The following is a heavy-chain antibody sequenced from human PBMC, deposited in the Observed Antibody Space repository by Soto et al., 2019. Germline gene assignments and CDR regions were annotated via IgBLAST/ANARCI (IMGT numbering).Heavy chain of an antibody. Sequence: QVQLQQWGAGLLKPSETLSLPSAVYGGPFSGYYWSWIRQPPGKGLEWMGEINHSGSTNYNPSLKSRVTISVDTSKNQFSLKLSSVTAADTAVYYCARRRRYCSGGSCYGPNYYYYYMDVWGKGTTVTVSS. CDR1: GGPFSGYY. J-gene: IGHJ6*03. CDR3: ARRRRYCSGGSCYGPNYYYYYMDV. V-gene: IGHV4-34*01. D-gene: IGHD2-15*01. CDR2: INHSGST.